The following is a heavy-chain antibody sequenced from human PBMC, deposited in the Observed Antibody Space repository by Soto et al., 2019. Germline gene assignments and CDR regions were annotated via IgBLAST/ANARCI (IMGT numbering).Heavy chain of an antibody. CDR1: GFTFSIYG. J-gene: IGHJ6*02. CDR3: ARAHVDTAMGYYYYYYGMDV. Sequence: PGGSLGLSCAASGFTFSIYGVNWVRQAPGKGLEWVSYISSSSSNIYYADSVKGRFTISRDNSKNTLYLQMNSLRAEDTAVYYCARAHVDTAMGYYYYYYGMDVWGQGTTVTVSS. CDR2: ISSSSSNI. V-gene: IGHV3-48*01. D-gene: IGHD5-18*01.